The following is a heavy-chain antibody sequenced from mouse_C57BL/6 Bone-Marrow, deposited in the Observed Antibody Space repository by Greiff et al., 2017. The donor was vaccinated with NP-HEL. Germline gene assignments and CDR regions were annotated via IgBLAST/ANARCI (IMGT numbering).Heavy chain of an antibody. Sequence: QVQLQQPGAELVKPGASVKLSCKASGYTFTSYWMHWVKQRPGQGLEWIGMIHPNSGSTNYNEKFKSKATLTVDTSSSTAYMQLSSLTSEDSAVYYCASQFAYWGQGTLVTVSA. V-gene: IGHV1-64*01. CDR1: GYTFTSYW. CDR2: IHPNSGST. CDR3: ASQFAY. J-gene: IGHJ3*01.